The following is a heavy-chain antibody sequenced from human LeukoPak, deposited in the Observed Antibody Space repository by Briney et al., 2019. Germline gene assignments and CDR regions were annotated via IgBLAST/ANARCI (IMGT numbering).Heavy chain of an antibody. CDR1: GFTFSKYR. J-gene: IGHJ3*02. V-gene: IGHV3-74*01. Sequence: QPGGSLRLSCAASGFTFSKYRLHWLRQAPGKGLVWVSRINPDDKSASYADSVKGRFTIARDDARKALYLQMNSLRAEDTAVYYCLTIVETTFDAFDIWGQGTMVTVSS. CDR3: LTIVETTFDAFDI. CDR2: INPDDKSA. D-gene: IGHD2/OR15-2a*01.